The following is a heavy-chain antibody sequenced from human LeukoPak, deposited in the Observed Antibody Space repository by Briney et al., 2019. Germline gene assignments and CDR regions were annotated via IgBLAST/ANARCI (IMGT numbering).Heavy chain of an antibody. V-gene: IGHV3-30*02. D-gene: IGHD2-15*01. CDR1: GFTFSSYG. J-gene: IGHJ4*02. CDR2: IRYDGSNK. Sequence: GGSLRLSCAASGFTFSSYGMHWVRQAPGKGLEWVAFIRYDGSNKYYADSVKGRFTISRDNSKNTLYLQMNSLRAEDTAVYYCAREYCSGGSCYSTIGYWGQGTLVTVSS. CDR3: AREYCSGGSCYSTIGY.